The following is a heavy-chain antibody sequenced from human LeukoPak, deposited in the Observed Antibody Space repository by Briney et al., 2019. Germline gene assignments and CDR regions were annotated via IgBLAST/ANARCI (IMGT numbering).Heavy chain of an antibody. V-gene: IGHV3-23*01. CDR2: ISGSGAIT. CDR1: GLTFSSHW. Sequence: GGSLRLSCAASGLTFSSHWMHWVRQAPGKGLEWVSAISGSGAITYYADSVKGRFTISRDNSKNTLYLQMNSLRVEDTAIYYCAKAFAGYYDSSGYHFDYWGQGTLVTVSS. D-gene: IGHD3-22*01. J-gene: IGHJ4*02. CDR3: AKAFAGYYDSSGYHFDY.